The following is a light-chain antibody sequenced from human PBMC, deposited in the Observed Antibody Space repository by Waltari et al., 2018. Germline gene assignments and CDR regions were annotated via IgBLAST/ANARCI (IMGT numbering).Light chain of an antibody. CDR2: GAS. V-gene: IGKV3-20*01. CDR3: QHYVSLPVT. J-gene: IGKJ1*01. Sequence: RATLSCRASQSVSRALAWYQQNPGQAPRLLIYGASNRATGIPDRFSGSGSGTDFSLIISRLEPEDFAVYYCQHYVSLPVTFGQGTKVEIK. CDR1: QSVSRA.